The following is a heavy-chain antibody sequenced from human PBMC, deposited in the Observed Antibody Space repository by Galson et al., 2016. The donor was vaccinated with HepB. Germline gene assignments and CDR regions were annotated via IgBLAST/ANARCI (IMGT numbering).Heavy chain of an antibody. CDR1: GYSFTTFY. Sequence: SVKVSCKASGYSFTTFYIHWVRQAPGQGLEWIGRIMPKDGTTIYAQKFQGRVTVTGDTSTSTVYMDLSSLISEDTALYYCARDGHHWYFDYWGQGSLVTVSS. V-gene: IGHV1-46*01. D-gene: IGHD1-1*01. CDR3: ARDGHHWYFDY. CDR2: IMPKDGTT. J-gene: IGHJ4*02.